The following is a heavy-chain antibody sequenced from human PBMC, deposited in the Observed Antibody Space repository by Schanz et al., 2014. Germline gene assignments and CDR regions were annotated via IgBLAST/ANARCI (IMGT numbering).Heavy chain of an antibody. CDR2: ISAYNGNM. CDR1: GYSFNLFG. D-gene: IGHD5-12*01. V-gene: IGHV1-18*04. J-gene: IGHJ4*02. CDR3: ARAAYGGYTSTPLRY. Sequence: QVQLVQSGAEVQKPGASVMLSCKTSGYSFNLFGVSWVRQAPGQGLEWMGWISAYNGNMNYAPKFQGRVTMTTDTSTSTAYMELSSLRSEDTAVYYCARAAYGGYTSTPLRYWGQGTLVTVSS.